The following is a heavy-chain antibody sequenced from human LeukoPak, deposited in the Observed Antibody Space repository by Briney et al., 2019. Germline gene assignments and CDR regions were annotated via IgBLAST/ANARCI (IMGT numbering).Heavy chain of an antibody. CDR3: ARDYGGSSPFDY. CDR1: GFSFSYYT. J-gene: IGHJ4*02. CDR2: ISGSTNYI. V-gene: IGHV3-21*01. Sequence: GGSLRLSCIASGFSFSYYTMNWFRQAPGKGLEWVSSISGSTNYIYYADSVKGRFTVSRDNAKNSLYLQMNSLRVEDTAVYYCARDYGGSSPFDYWGQGTLVTVSS. D-gene: IGHD4-23*01.